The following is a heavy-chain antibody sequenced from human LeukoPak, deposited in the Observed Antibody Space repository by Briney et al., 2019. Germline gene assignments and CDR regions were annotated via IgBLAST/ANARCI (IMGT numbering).Heavy chain of an antibody. CDR3: VKDNPLDY. V-gene: IGHV3-30*02. CDR1: GFTFSLYG. Sequence: GGSLRLSCAASGFTFSLYGMLWVRQAPGKGLEWVAFIRYDGNNKLYADSMKGRFTISRDNSKNTQYLHINSLRAEDTAVYYCVKDNPLDYWGQGTLVIVSS. CDR2: IRYDGNNK. J-gene: IGHJ4*02. D-gene: IGHD1-14*01.